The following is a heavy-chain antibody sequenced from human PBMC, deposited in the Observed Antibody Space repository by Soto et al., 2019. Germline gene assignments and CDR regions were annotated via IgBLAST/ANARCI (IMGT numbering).Heavy chain of an antibody. Sequence: GASVKVSCKAPGGTFSNYAISWVRQAPGQGLEWVGGILPVFGTTNYAQKLQCRVTITADESTSTAYMELSSLRSGDTAVYYCARDPRDKNWYLYFGMDVWGQGTTVTVSS. V-gene: IGHV1-69*13. CDR3: ARDPRDKNWYLYFGMDV. J-gene: IGHJ6*02. CDR2: ILPVFGTT. D-gene: IGHD6-13*01. CDR1: GGTFSNYA.